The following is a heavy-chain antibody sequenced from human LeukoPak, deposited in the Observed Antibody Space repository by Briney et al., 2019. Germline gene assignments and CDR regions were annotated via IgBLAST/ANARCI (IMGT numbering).Heavy chain of an antibody. J-gene: IGHJ4*02. CDR3: ARGPYGDPFDY. CDR2: ISSSGRII. V-gene: IGHV3-48*03. CDR1: GFTFSSYE. D-gene: IGHD4-17*01. Sequence: QPGGSLRLSCAASGFTFSSYEMNWVRQAPGKGLEWVSYISSSGRIIYCADSVKGRFTISRDNAKNSLYLQMNSLRAEDTAVYYCARGPYGDPFDYWGQGTLVTVSS.